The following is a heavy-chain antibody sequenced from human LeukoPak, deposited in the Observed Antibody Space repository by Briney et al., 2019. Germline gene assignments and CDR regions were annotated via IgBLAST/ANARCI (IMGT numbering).Heavy chain of an antibody. J-gene: IGHJ3*02. D-gene: IGHD5-18*01. CDR2: IYYSGST. V-gene: IGHV4-39*07. CDR3: ARESGRYSYGPNDAFDI. CDR1: GGSISSSSYY. Sequence: SETLSLTCTVSGGSISSSSYYWGWIRQPPGKGLEWIGSIYYSGSTYYNPSLKSRVTISVGTSKNQFSLKLSSVTAADTAVYYCARESGRYSYGPNDAFDIWGQGTMVTVSS.